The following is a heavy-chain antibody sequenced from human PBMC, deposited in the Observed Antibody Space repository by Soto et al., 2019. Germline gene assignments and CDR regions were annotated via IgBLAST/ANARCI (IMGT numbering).Heavy chain of an antibody. V-gene: IGHV4-59*01. CDR1: GGSISSYY. CDR3: AGGYSDTWYLV. D-gene: IGHD6-25*01. CDR2: VYYSGST. J-gene: IGHJ4*01. Sequence: SETLSLTCTVAGGSISSYYWSWIRQPPGKGLEWIGYVYYSGSTNYNPSLKSRVTISVDTSKNQFSLKVRSVTAADTATYYCAGGYSDTWYLVWGLGTSVTVSS.